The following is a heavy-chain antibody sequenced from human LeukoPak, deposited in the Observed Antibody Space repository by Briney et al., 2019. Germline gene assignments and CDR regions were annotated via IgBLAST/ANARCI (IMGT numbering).Heavy chain of an antibody. V-gene: IGHV3-21*01. D-gene: IGHD4-17*01. CDR2: ISSSSSYI. Sequence: PGGSLRLSCAASGFTFDDYTMHWVRQAPGKGLEWVSSISSSSSYIYYADSVKGRFTISRDNAKNSLYLQMNSLRAEDTAVYYCARDAYGDYVFGGSYYFDYWGQGTLVTVSS. J-gene: IGHJ4*02. CDR3: ARDAYGDYVFGGSYYFDY. CDR1: GFTFDDYT.